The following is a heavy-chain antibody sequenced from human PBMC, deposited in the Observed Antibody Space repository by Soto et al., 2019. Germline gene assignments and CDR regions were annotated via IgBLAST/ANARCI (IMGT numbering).Heavy chain of an antibody. Sequence: GGSLRLCCAASGFTFSSYGMDWVRQAPGKGLEWVAVISYDGTTQYYADSVKGRFTISRDNSKKTLYLQMNSLRAEDTAVYYCAKYGVVVADTYYFDYWGQGTVVTV. D-gene: IGHD2-15*01. V-gene: IGHV3-30*18. CDR3: AKYGVVVADTYYFDY. CDR2: ISYDGTTQ. CDR1: GFTFSSYG. J-gene: IGHJ4*02.